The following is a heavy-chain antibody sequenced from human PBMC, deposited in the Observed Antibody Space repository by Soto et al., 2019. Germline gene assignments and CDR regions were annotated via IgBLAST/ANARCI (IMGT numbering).Heavy chain of an antibody. CDR2: IYYSGST. Sequence: PSETLSLTCTVSGGSISSGDYYWSWIRQPPGKGLEWIGYIYYSGSTYYNPSLKSRVTISVDTSKNQFSLKLSSVTAADTAVYYCARADYYDSSGYYYEWVYPWDVWGQGTTVTVSS. CDR1: GGSISSGDYY. V-gene: IGHV4-30-4*01. J-gene: IGHJ6*02. CDR3: ARADYYDSSGYYYEWVYPWDV. D-gene: IGHD3-22*01.